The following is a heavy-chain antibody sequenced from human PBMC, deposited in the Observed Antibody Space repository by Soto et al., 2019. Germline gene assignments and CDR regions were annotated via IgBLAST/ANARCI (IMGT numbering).Heavy chain of an antibody. CDR1: GYTFTSYG. V-gene: IGHV1-18*01. J-gene: IGHJ4*02. CDR2: ISAYNGNT. CDR3: ARGYCSGGSCYHLDY. Sequence: GASVKVSCKASGYTFTSYGISWVRQAPGQGLEWMGWISAYNGNTNYAQKLQGRVTMTTDTSTSTAYMELRSLRSDDTAVYYCARGYCSGGSCYHLDYWGQGTLVTVSS. D-gene: IGHD2-15*01.